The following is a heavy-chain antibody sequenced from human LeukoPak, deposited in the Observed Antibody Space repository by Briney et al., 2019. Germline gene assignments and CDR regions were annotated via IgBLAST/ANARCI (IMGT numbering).Heavy chain of an antibody. V-gene: IGHV3-30*18. CDR2: ISYDGSNK. J-gene: IGHJ4*02. CDR1: GFTFSSYG. CDR3: AKAPLRDVLLRFGGDY. D-gene: IGHD3-10*01. Sequence: HSGRSLRLSCAASGFTFSSYGMHWVRQAPGKGLEWVAVISYDGSNKYYADSVKGRFTISRDNSKNTLYLQMNSLRAEDTAVYYCAKAPLRDVLLRFGGDYWGQGTLVTVSS.